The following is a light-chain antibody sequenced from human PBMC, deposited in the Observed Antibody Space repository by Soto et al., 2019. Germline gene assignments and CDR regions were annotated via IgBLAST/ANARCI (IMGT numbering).Light chain of an antibody. CDR1: QDISNY. J-gene: IGKJ4*01. CDR3: QQYEDLPLT. Sequence: DIPMTQSPSSLSASVGDRVTITCQASQDISNYLNWYQQKPGKAPKLLIFDVSNVETGVPSRFSGSGSGTDFTFTIHSLQPEDAATYYCQQYEDLPLTFGGGTKVGIK. CDR2: DVS. V-gene: IGKV1-33*01.